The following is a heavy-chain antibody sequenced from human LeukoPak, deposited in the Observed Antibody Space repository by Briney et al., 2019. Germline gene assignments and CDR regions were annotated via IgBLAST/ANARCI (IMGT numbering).Heavy chain of an antibody. Sequence: GSLRLSCAASGFTFSSYAMHWVRQAPGKGLEWVAVISYDGSNKYYADSVKGRFTISRDNSKNTLYLQMNSLRAEDTAVYYCARDIRRRVQSGYYYYGMDVWGQGTTVTVSS. CDR2: ISYDGSNK. CDR3: ARDIRRRVQSGYYYYGMDV. D-gene: IGHD1-1*01. V-gene: IGHV3-30-3*01. J-gene: IGHJ6*02. CDR1: GFTFSSYA.